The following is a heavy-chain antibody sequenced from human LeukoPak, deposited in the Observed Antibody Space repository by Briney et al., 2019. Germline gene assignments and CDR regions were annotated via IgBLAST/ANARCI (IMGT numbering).Heavy chain of an antibody. Sequence: GGSLRLSCATSGFTFSGSDMHWVRRAPGRGLEWVAVISSDGTYKYYTDSVKGRFTISRDNSRNTLFLQMNSLGPGGTAIYYCARSNYYDRRSWGFDIWGQGTMVTVSS. CDR3: ARSNYYDRRSWGFDI. J-gene: IGHJ3*02. CDR1: GFTFSGSD. CDR2: ISSDGTYK. D-gene: IGHD3-22*01. V-gene: IGHV3-30*04.